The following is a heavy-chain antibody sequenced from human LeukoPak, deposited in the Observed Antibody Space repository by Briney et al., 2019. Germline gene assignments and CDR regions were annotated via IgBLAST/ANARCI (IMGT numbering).Heavy chain of an antibody. V-gene: IGHV3-30*03. CDR3: VIGTGRYCTKTTCYGCPPFDS. J-gene: IGHJ4*02. Sequence: GGSLRLSCEASGFIFGAFGMHWVRQAPGKGLEWVAVISYDGSVKYYGDSVKGRFSISRDNSKNTLYLQISSLRAEDTALYYCVIGTGRYCTKTTCYGCPPFDSWGQGTLVTVSS. D-gene: IGHD2-8*01. CDR1: GFIFGAFG. CDR2: ISYDGSVK.